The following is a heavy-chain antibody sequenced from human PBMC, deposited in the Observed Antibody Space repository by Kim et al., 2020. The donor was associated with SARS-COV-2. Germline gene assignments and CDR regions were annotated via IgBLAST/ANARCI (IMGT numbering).Heavy chain of an antibody. J-gene: IGHJ4*02. CDR3: ARSAMSDYGDN. Sequence: PTYAQGFTGRFVFSLDTSVSTAYLQISSLKAEDTAVYYCARSAMSDYGDNWGQGTLVTVSS. V-gene: IGHV7-4-1*02. CDR2: P. D-gene: IGHD3-3*01.